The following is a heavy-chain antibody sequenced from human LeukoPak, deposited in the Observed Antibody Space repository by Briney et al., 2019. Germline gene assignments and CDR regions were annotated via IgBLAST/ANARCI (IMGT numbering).Heavy chain of an antibody. CDR3: AKDRLTEDILTGYYY. CDR1: GFTFSSYG. D-gene: IGHD3-9*01. J-gene: IGHJ4*02. Sequence: GGPLRLSCAASGFTFSSYGMHWVRQAPGKGLEGVAFIRYDGSNKYYADSVKGRFTISRDNSKNTLYLQMNGLRAEDTAVYYCAKDRLTEDILTGYYYWGQGTLVTVSS. CDR2: IRYDGSNK. V-gene: IGHV3-30*02.